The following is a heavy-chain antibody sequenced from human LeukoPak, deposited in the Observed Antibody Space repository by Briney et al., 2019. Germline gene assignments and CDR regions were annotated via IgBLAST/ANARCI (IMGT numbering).Heavy chain of an antibody. D-gene: IGHD2-15*01. CDR3: ARGLIVVASPNYFDY. CDR1: GGSISSFY. CDR2: IYTNGNT. J-gene: IGHJ4*02. V-gene: IGHV4-4*07. Sequence: SSETLSLTCTVSGGSISSFYWSWIRQPAGKGLEWIGRIYTNGNTNYNPSLKSRVTMSVDTSKNQFSLKLSSVTAADTAVYYCARGLIVVASPNYFDYWGQGTLVTVSS.